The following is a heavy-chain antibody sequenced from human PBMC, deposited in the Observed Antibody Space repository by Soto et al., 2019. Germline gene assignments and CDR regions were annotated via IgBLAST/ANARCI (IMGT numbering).Heavy chain of an antibody. V-gene: IGHV3-66*01. J-gene: IGHJ6*03. Sequence: EVQLVESGGGLVQPGGSLRLSCVVSGFTVSSNYMSWVRQAPGKGLEWVSLIYSGGSTYYADSVKGRFTISRDTSKNTLYLQMNSLRAEDTAVYYCARDTKHYYYYYYMDVWGKGTTVTGSS. CDR1: GFTVSSNY. CDR2: IYSGGST. CDR3: ARDTKHYYYYYYMDV.